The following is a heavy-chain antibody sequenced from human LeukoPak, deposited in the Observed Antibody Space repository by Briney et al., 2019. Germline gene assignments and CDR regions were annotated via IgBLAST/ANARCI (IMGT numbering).Heavy chain of an antibody. V-gene: IGHV3-23*01. D-gene: IGHD3-22*01. CDR2: ISDSGGST. Sequence: GGSLRLFCAASGFTFSSYAMSWVRQAPGKGLEWVSAISDSGGSTYYADSVKGRFTISRDKSKNTLCLQMNSLRAEDTAVYYCARGSPPRRNYDSRGYYSYYFDYWGQGTLVTVSS. CDR3: ARGSPPRRNYDSRGYYSYYFDY. CDR1: GFTFSSYA. J-gene: IGHJ4*02.